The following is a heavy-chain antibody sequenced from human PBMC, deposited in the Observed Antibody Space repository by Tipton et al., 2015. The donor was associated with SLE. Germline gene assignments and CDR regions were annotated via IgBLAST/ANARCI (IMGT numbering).Heavy chain of an antibody. V-gene: IGHV4-59*01. J-gene: IGHJ4*02. Sequence: TLSLTCTVSGGSITNYYWSWIRQPPGKGPERIGYIYSSGTTNYNPSLKSRVTISTDTSKKQFFLNLSTVTAADTAVFYCARGPTRYSLDYWGQGILVTVSS. CDR2: IYSSGTT. CDR1: GGSITNYY. CDR3: ARGPTRYSLDY.